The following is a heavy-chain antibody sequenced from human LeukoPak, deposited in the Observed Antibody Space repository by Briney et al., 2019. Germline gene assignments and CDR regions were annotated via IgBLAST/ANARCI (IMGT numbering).Heavy chain of an antibody. CDR3: ARPELAVSGSDY. CDR2: IYYSGTT. Sequence: SETLSLTCTVSGGSISSGSHYWGWSRRPPRKGPEWIGSIYYSGTTYYSPSVKSRVTISLDKSKDQFSLKLNFVTAADTAVYYYARPELAVSGSDYWGQGTLVTVSS. D-gene: IGHD6-19*01. J-gene: IGHJ4*02. CDR1: GGSISSGSHY. V-gene: IGHV4-39*01.